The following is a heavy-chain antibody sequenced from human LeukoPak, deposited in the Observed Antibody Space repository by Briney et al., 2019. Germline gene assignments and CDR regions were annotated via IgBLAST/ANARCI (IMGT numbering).Heavy chain of an antibody. J-gene: IGHJ5*02. D-gene: IGHD4-11*01. Sequence: ASVKVSCKVSGYTLTELSMHWVRQAPGKGLEWMGGFDPEDGETIYAQKFQGRVTMTEDTSTDTAYMGLSSLRSEDTAVYYCATSRGFNDYSNYGTTGRFDPWGQGTLVTVSS. CDR1: GYTLTELS. V-gene: IGHV1-24*01. CDR2: FDPEDGET. CDR3: ATSRGFNDYSNYGTTGRFDP.